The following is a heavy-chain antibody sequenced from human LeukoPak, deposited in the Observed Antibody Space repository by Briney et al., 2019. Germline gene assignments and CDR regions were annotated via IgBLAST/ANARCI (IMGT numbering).Heavy chain of an antibody. V-gene: IGHV3-74*01. J-gene: IGHJ4*02. CDR1: GFTFSSYW. D-gene: IGHD6-13*01. Sequence: GGSLRLSCAVSGFTFSSYWMHWVRQPPRTGLVWVSRINSYGSSTSYADSAKSRLTISRDNAKNTLYLQMNSLRAEDTAVYYCARALPNIAAATDYWGQGTLVTVSS. CDR2: INSYGSST. CDR3: ARALPNIAAATDY.